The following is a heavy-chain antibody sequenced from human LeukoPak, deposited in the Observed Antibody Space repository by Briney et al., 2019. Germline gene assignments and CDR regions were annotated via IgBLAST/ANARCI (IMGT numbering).Heavy chain of an antibody. D-gene: IGHD6-13*01. CDR1: GGSISSYY. V-gene: IGHV4-59*01. J-gene: IGHJ6*03. CDR2: IYYSGST. Sequence: PSETLSLTCTVSGGSISSYYWSWIRQPPGKGLEWIGYIYYSGSTNYNPSLKSRVTISVDTSKNQFSLKLSSVTAADTAVYYCARTREAGPYYYYYMDVWGKGTTVTISS. CDR3: ARTREAGPYYYYYMDV.